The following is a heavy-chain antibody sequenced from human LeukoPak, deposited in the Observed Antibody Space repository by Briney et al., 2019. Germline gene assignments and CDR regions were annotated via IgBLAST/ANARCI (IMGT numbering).Heavy chain of an antibody. CDR2: VHYSGST. V-gene: IGHV4-39*01. CDR1: GGSITNNGYY. J-gene: IGHJ4*02. Sequence: PSETLSLTCSVSGGSITNNGYYWGWIRQSPETGLEWIGSVHYSGSTYYKPSLNSRVTISLDTSKNQFSLKLSSVTAADTAVYYCARPSSSSIYFDYWGQGTLVTVSS. D-gene: IGHD6-6*01. CDR3: ARPSSSSIYFDY.